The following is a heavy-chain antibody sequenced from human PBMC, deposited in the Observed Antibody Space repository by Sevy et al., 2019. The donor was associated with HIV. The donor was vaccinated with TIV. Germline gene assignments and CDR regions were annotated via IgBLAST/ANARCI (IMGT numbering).Heavy chain of an antibody. CDR3: ARAFPNILTGYYDY. Sequence: ASVKVSCKASGDTFSIYGISWVRQAPGQGLEWMGGIIPLFDTTNNAQKFHDRVTFTADEPTSTAYMELSSLRSEDTAMYYCARAFPNILTGYYDYWGQGTLVTVSS. V-gene: IGHV1-69*13. CDR2: IIPLFDTT. CDR1: GDTFSIYG. J-gene: IGHJ4*02. D-gene: IGHD3-9*01.